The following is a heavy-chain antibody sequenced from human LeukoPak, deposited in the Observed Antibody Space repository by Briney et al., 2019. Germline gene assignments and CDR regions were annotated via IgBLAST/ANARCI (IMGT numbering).Heavy chain of an antibody. J-gene: IGHJ4*02. CDR2: ISAYNGNT. CDR1: GYTFTSYG. Sequence: ASVKVSCKASGYTFTSYGISWVRQAPGQGLEWMGWISAYNGNTNYAQKLQGRVTMTTDTSTSTAYMELRSLRSDDTAVYYCARSDLTVTLFDYWAREPWSPSPQ. V-gene: IGHV1-18*01. D-gene: IGHD4-11*01. CDR3: ARSDLTVTLFDY.